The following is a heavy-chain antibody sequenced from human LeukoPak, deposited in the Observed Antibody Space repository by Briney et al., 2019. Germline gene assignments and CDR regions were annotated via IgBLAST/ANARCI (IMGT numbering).Heavy chain of an antibody. CDR1: GFTFSDYY. D-gene: IGHD4-17*01. CDR3: ARDQRPYGDGTFDP. J-gene: IGHJ5*02. CDR2: ISSSGSTI. Sequence: GGSLRLSCAASGFTFSDYYMSWIRQAPGKGLEWVSYISSSGSTICYADSVKGRFTISRDNAKNSLYLQMNSLRAEDTAVYYCARDQRPYGDGTFDPWGQGTLVTVSS. V-gene: IGHV3-11*04.